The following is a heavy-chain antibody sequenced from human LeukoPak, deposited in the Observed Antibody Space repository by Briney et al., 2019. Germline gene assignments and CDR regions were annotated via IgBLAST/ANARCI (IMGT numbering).Heavy chain of an antibody. V-gene: IGHV1-46*01. Sequence: GASVKVSCKASGYTFTSYYMHWVRQAPGQGLEWMGIINPSGGSTSYAQKFQGRVTMTRDMSTSTVYMELSSLRSEDTAVYYCARAETYCGGDCYESGLDAFDIWGQGTMVTVSS. J-gene: IGHJ3*02. D-gene: IGHD2-21*02. CDR3: ARAETYCGGDCYESGLDAFDI. CDR2: INPSGGST. CDR1: GYTFTSYY.